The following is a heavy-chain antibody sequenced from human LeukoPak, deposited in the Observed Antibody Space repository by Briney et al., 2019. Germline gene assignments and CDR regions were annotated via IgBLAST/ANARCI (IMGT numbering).Heavy chain of an antibody. Sequence: GGSLRLSCAASGFTFSTFGMHWLGQAPGKGLEWVAGIWRDGSRKHYGDSVKGRLTISRDNSNNTLFLQMNSLRAEDTAVYYCAREASGYSRDFWGQGTLVIVSS. J-gene: IGHJ4*02. V-gene: IGHV3-33*01. CDR3: AREASGYSRDF. D-gene: IGHD3-3*01. CDR2: IWRDGSRK. CDR1: GFTFSTFG.